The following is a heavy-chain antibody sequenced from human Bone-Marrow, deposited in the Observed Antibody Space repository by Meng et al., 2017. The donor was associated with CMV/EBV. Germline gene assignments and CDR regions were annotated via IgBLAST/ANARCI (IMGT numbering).Heavy chain of an antibody. V-gene: IGHV3-30-3*01. CDR2: ISYDGSNK. CDR1: GFTFSSYA. J-gene: IGHJ4*02. D-gene: IGHD2-2*01. CDR3: ARDPELFAEVVPAAGLG. Sequence: LSLTCAASGFTFSSYAMHWVRQAPGKGLEWVAVISYDGSNKYYADSVKGRFTISRDNSKNTLYLQMNSLRAEDTAVYYCARDPELFAEVVPAAGLGWGQGTLVTVSS.